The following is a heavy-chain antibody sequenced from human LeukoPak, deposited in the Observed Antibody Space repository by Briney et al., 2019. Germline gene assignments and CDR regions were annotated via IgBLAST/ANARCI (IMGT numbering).Heavy chain of an antibody. J-gene: IGHJ3*02. D-gene: IGHD3-22*01. V-gene: IGHV1-69*01. CDR2: IIPIFGTA. CDR3: AADGPADLFDGSEDPPRDAFEI. CDR1: GGTFSSYA. Sequence: ASVEVSCKASGGTFSSYAISWVRQAPGQGLEWMGGIIPIFGTANYAQKFQGRVTITADESTSTAYMELSSLTSEDTAVFYCAADGPADLFDGSEDPPRDAFEIWGQGTMVTVSS.